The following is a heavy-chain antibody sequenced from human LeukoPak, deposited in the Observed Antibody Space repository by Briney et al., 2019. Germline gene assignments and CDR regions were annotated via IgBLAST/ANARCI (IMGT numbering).Heavy chain of an antibody. CDR2: INHSGSS. CDR3: ARGSGYYGL. V-gene: IGHV4-34*01. Sequence: SETLSLTCAVYGGSFSGYYWSWIRQPPGKGLEWIGEINHSGSSNYNPSLKSRVTISVDTSKNQFSLKLSSVTAADTAVYYCARGSGYYGLWGQGTLVTVSS. J-gene: IGHJ4*02. CDR1: GGSFSGYY. D-gene: IGHD3-22*01.